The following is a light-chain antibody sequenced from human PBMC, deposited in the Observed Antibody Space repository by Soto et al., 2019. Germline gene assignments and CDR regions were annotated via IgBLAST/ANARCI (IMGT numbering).Light chain of an antibody. CDR2: DAS. CDR1: QSVSSN. J-gene: IGKJ4*01. Sequence: IVMTQSPATLSVSPGERATLSCRASQSVSSNLAWYQQKPGQAPRLRIYDASTRATGIPARFSSSGSGTEYTLTISSLQSEDSAVYYCQQCSWHPFTVTFGGGTKVEIK. CDR3: QQCSWHPFTVT. V-gene: IGKV3-15*01.